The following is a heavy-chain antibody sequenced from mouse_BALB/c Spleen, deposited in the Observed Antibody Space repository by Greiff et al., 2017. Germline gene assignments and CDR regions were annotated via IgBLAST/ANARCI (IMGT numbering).Heavy chain of an antibody. V-gene: IGHV5-4*02. Sequence: EVKLVESGGGLVKPGGSLTLSCAASGFTFSDYYMYWVRQTPEKRLEWVATISDGGSYTYYPDSVKGRFTISRDNAKNNLYLQMSSLKSEDTAMYYCARGKGNPGWFAYWGQGTLVTVSA. CDR2: ISDGGSYT. J-gene: IGHJ3*01. D-gene: IGHD2-1*01. CDR1: GFTFSDYY. CDR3: ARGKGNPGWFAY.